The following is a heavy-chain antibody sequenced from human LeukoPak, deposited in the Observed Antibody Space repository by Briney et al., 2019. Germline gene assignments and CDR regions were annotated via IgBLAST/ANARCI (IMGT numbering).Heavy chain of an antibody. D-gene: IGHD6-19*01. V-gene: IGHV4-4*02. CDR2: IYHSGST. CDR1: GGSISSSNW. J-gene: IGHJ4*02. Sequence: SETLSLTCTVSGGSISSSNWWSWVRQPPGKGLEWIGEIYHSGSTNYNPSLKSRVTISVDKSKNQFSLKLSSVTAADTAVYYCATSIAVAGTRGDLWFDYWGQGTLVTVSS. CDR3: ATSIAVAGTRGDLWFDY.